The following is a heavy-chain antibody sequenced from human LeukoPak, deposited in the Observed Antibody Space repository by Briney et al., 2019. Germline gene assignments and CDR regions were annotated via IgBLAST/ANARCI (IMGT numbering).Heavy chain of an antibody. CDR3: ARASNSYYYTRFDY. D-gene: IGHD3-10*01. V-gene: IGHV4-38-2*02. Sequence: PSETLSLTCTVSGYSISSGYYWGWIRQPPGKGLEWIGEINHSGSTNYNPSLKSRVTIPVDTSKNQFSLKLSSVTAADTAVYYCARASNSYYYTRFDYWGQGTLVTVSS. J-gene: IGHJ4*02. CDR1: GYSISSGYY. CDR2: INHSGST.